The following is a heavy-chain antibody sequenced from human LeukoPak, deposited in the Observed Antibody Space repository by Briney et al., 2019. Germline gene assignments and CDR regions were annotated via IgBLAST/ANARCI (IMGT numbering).Heavy chain of an antibody. CDR2: IYTGGST. Sequence: SETLSLTCTVSGGSINSYFWTWIRQPAGKGLEWIGRIYTGGSTNYNPSLKSRVTMSVDTSKNQFSLKLNSVTAADTAVYYCARQEGGIVGPYWGQGTLVTVSP. D-gene: IGHD1-26*01. CDR1: GGSINSYF. V-gene: IGHV4-4*07. J-gene: IGHJ4*02. CDR3: ARQEGGIVGPY.